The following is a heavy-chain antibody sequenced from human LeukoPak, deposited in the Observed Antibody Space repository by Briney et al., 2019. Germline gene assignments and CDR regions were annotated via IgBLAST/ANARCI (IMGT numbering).Heavy chain of an antibody. J-gene: IGHJ6*02. V-gene: IGHV3-30*02. CDR2: IRSGGSNE. D-gene: IGHD6-19*01. Sequence: GGSLRLSCAASGFTFTDSAMHWVRRAPGAGLEWVALIRSGGSNEYYADSVKGRFTIYRDNAKNMLYLQMNRLSAEDTAMYYCARDLGYSSGRGLDVWGQGTPVTVSS. CDR3: ARDLGYSSGRGLDV. CDR1: GFTFTDSA.